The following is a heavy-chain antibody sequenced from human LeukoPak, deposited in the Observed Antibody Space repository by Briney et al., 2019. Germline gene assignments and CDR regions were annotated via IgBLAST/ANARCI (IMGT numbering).Heavy chain of an antibody. J-gene: IGHJ6*03. CDR2: ISAYNGNT. CDR3: ARENIVVVTANNYYYYMDV. CDR1: GYTFTSYA. D-gene: IGHD2-21*02. Sequence: ASVKVSCKASGYTFTSYAITWVRQAPGQGLEWMGWISAYNGNTNYAQKLQGRVTMTTDTSTSTAYMELRSLRSDDTAVYYCARENIVVVTANNYYYYMDVGEKGTRVPVPS. V-gene: IGHV1-18*01.